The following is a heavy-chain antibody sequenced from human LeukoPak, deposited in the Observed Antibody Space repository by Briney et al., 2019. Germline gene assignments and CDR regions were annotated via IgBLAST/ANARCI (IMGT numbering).Heavy chain of an antibody. CDR2: ISSSSSYI. CDR1: GFTFSSYS. V-gene: IGHV3-21*01. D-gene: IGHD6-13*01. CDR3: ARVAAGTTFYYMDV. J-gene: IGHJ6*03. Sequence: PGGSLRLSCAASGFTFSSYSMNWVRQAPGKGLEWVSSISSSSSYINYADSVKGRFTISRDNAKNSLYLQMNSLRAEDTAVYYGARVAAGTTFYYMDVWGKGTTVTISS.